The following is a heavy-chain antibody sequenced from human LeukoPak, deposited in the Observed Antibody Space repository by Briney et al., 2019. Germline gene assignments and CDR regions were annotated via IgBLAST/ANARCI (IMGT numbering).Heavy chain of an antibody. CDR1: GFTVSRNY. D-gene: IGHD6-19*01. J-gene: IGHJ4*02. Sequence: PGGSLRLSCAASGFTVSRNYMSWVRQAPGKGLEWVSVSYSGGSTYYADSVKGRFTISRDNVKNTLYLQMNSLRVEDTAVYYCARDGSSGWSGIDYWGQGTLVTVSS. CDR3: ARDGSSGWSGIDY. V-gene: IGHV3-66*02. CDR2: SYSGGST.